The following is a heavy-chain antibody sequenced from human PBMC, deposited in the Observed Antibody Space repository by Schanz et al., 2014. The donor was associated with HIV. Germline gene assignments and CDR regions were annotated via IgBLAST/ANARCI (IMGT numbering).Heavy chain of an antibody. D-gene: IGHD6-19*01. J-gene: IGHJ4*02. V-gene: IGHV3-9*01. CDR2: ITWNGAGT. Sequence: EVRLVESGGGLVQPGRSLRLSCAASGFTFDDHAMYWVRQVPGKGLEWVAGITWNGAGTGYADSVKGRFTISRDSAKNSLYLQMDSLRAEDTAVYYCAKGLRQWLVLGVSDYWGQGTLVTVSS. CDR3: AKGLRQWLVLGVSDY. CDR1: GFTFDDHA.